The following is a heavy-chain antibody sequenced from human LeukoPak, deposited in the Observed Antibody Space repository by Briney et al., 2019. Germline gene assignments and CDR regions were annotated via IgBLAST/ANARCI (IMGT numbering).Heavy chain of an antibody. CDR3: AELGITMIGGV. J-gene: IGHJ6*04. Sequence: PGGSLRLSCAASGFTFSSYWMHWVRQAPGKGLVWVSRINSDGSSTSYADSVKGRFTISRDNAKNTLYLQMNSLRVEDTAVYYCAELGITMIGGVWGKGTTVTISS. D-gene: IGHD3-10*02. CDR1: GFTFSSYW. CDR2: INSDGSST. V-gene: IGHV3-74*01.